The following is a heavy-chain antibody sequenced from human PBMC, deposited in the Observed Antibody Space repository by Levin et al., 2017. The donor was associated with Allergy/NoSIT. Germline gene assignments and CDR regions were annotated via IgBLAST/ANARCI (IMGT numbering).Heavy chain of an antibody. V-gene: IGHV1-2*06. CDR1: GYTFTGHY. CDR3: ARMFGIDAFDV. D-gene: IGHD3-16*01. Sequence: GESLKISCQASGYTFTGHYIHWVRQAPGQGLEWMGRLHPNTGATNHAQNFQGRVTMTRDTSITTAYMELSRLRSDDTAVYYCARMFGIDAFDVWGQGTMVTVSS. CDR2: LHPNTGAT. J-gene: IGHJ3*01.